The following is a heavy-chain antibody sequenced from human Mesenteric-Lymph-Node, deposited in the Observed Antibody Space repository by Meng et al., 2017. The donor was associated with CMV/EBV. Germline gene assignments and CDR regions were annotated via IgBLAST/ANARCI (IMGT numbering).Heavy chain of an antibody. CDR3: ARSGYCSSTSCRYYYYGMDV. CDR2: INHSGST. Sequence: SETLSLTCTVSGGSISSSGYYWGWIRQPPGKGLEWIGEINHSGSTNYNPSLKSRVTISVDTSKNQFSLKLSSVTAADTAVYYCARSGYCSSTSCRYYYYGMDVWGQGTTVTVSS. D-gene: IGHD2-2*01. V-gene: IGHV4-39*07. J-gene: IGHJ6*02. CDR1: GGSISSSGYY.